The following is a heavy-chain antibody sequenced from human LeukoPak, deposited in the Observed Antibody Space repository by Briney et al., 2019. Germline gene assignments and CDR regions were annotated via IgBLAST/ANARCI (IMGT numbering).Heavy chain of an antibody. CDR3: ARGYSYAY. CDR2: ITTSSAYI. V-gene: IGHV3-21*01. Sequence: GGSLRLSCAASGFTFSTYNMNWVRQAPGKGLEWVSAITTSSAYIYYADSVRGRFTISRDNAKNSLYLQMNSLRAEDTAVYYCARGYSYAYWGQGTLVTVSS. D-gene: IGHD5-18*01. J-gene: IGHJ4*02. CDR1: GFTFSTYN.